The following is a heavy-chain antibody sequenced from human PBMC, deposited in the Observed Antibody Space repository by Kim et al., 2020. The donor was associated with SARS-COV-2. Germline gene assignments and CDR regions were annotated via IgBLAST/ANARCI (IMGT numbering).Heavy chain of an antibody. Sequence: GGSLRLSCEASGFTFSNYWMNWVRQGPGKGLVWVSRINSDGGDTHYADSVKGRFTISRDNAENTLHLQLNSLGVEDTAIYYCARGTFQQGFDPWSQGTLVTVSS. CDR1: GFTFSNYW. CDR2: INSDGGDT. V-gene: IGHV3-74*01. CDR3: ARGTFQQGFDP. J-gene: IGHJ5*02.